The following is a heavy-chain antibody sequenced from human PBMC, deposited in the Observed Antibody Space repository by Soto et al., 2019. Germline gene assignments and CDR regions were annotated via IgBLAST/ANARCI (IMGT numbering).Heavy chain of an antibody. V-gene: IGHV5-51*01. Sequence: PGESLKISCKGSGYNFAGYWIAWVRQMPGKGLELMGIIYPSDSDTRYRPSFQGQVTISADKSISSAYLQWRSRRASDSAMHYCARGGVSSRVFEYWVHGTPVTGSA. J-gene: IGHJ4*01. CDR1: GYNFAGYW. D-gene: IGHD3-3*01. CDR3: ARGGVSSRVFEY. CDR2: IYPSDSDT.